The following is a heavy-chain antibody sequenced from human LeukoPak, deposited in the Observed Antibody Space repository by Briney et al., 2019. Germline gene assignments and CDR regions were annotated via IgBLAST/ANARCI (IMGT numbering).Heavy chain of an antibody. CDR2: INPNSGGT. CDR3: ARGEFIVVVPAAPSFDY. Sequence: ASVKFSCKASGYTFTGYYMHWVRQAPGQGLEWMGWINPNSGGTNYAQKFQGWVTMTRDTSISTAYMELSRLRSDDTAVYYCARGEFIVVVPAAPSFDYWGQGTLFTVSS. D-gene: IGHD2-2*01. CDR1: GYTFTGYY. J-gene: IGHJ4*02. V-gene: IGHV1-2*04.